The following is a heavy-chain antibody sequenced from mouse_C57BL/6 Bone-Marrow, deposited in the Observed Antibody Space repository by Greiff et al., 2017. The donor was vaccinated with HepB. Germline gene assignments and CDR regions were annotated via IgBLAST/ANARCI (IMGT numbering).Heavy chain of an antibody. Sequence: EVKLVESGGGLVQPGGSLSLSCAASGFTFTDYYMSWVRQPPGKALEWLGFIRNNANGYTTEYSASVKGRFTISRDNSQSILYRQMNALRAEDSATYYCARPYSNYVAWFAYWGQGTLVTVSA. CDR1: GFTFTDYY. V-gene: IGHV7-3*01. CDR3: ARPYSNYVAWFAY. CDR2: IRNNANGYTT. J-gene: IGHJ3*01. D-gene: IGHD2-5*01.